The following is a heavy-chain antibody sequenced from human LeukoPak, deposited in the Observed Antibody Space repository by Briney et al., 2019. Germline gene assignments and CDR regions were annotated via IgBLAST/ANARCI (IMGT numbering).Heavy chain of an antibody. Sequence: GGSLRLSCAASGFTFSSYSMNWVRQAPGKGLEWVSSISSSSSHIYYADSVKGRFTISRDNAKNSLYLQMNSLRAEDTAVYYCAREGRGWDIVVVPAAIGYYYYYMDVWGKGTTVTVSS. CDR2: ISSSSSHI. V-gene: IGHV3-21*01. D-gene: IGHD2-2*02. J-gene: IGHJ6*03. CDR1: GFTFSSYS. CDR3: AREGRGWDIVVVPAAIGYYYYYMDV.